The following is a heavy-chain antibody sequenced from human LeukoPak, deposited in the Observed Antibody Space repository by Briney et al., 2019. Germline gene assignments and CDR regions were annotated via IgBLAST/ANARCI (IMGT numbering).Heavy chain of an antibody. Sequence: RGSLRLSCAASGFTFSSYWMSWVRQAPGKGLEWVANIKQDGSAKYYVDSVKGRFTISRDNAKNSLYLQMNSLRAEDTAVYYCARGVYSSGWYPDNFDYWGQGTLVTVSS. CDR2: IKQDGSAK. J-gene: IGHJ4*02. CDR1: GFTFSSYW. CDR3: ARGVYSSGWYPDNFDY. V-gene: IGHV3-7*01. D-gene: IGHD6-19*01.